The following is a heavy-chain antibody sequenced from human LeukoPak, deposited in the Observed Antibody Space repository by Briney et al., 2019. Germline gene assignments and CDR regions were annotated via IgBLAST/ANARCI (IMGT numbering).Heavy chain of an antibody. J-gene: IGHJ4*02. CDR3: ARGGSYRSNFDY. CDR2: IYYSGST. Sequence: SETLSLTCTVSGGSISSYYWGWIRQPPGKGLEWIGSIYYSGSTYYNPSLKSRVTISVDTSKNQFSLKLSSVTAADTAVYYCARGGSYRSNFDYWGQGTLVTVSS. D-gene: IGHD1-26*01. V-gene: IGHV4-39*01. CDR1: GGSISSYY.